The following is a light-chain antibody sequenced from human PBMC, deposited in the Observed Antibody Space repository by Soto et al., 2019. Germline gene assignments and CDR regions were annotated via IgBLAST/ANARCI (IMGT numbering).Light chain of an antibody. CDR2: EVS. CDR1: SSDVGGYNF. J-gene: IGLJ3*02. V-gene: IGLV2-14*01. CDR3: SSDTSSRTLV. Sequence: QSALTQPASVSGSPGQSITISCTGTSSDVGGYNFVSWYQQHPGKAPKLVIYEVSNRPSGVSNRFSGSKSGNTASLTISGLQDEDEADYYCSSDTSSRTLVFGGGTKVTVL.